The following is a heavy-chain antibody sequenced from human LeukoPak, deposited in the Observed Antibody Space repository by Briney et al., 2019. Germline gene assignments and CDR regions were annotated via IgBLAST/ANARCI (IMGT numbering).Heavy chain of an antibody. CDR1: GFTFSSYS. Sequence: KPGGSLRLSCAASGFTFSSYSMNWVRQAPGKGLEWVSSISSSSSYIYYADSVKGRFTISRDNAKNSLYLQMNSLRAEDTAVYYCARDGFEYSYDPGDFDYWGQGTLVTVSS. J-gene: IGHJ4*02. CDR3: ARDGFEYSYDPGDFDY. V-gene: IGHV3-21*01. CDR2: ISSSSSYI. D-gene: IGHD5-18*01.